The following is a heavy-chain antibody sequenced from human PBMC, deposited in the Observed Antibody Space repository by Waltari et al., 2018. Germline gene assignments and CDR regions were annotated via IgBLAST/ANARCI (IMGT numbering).Heavy chain of an antibody. J-gene: IGHJ6*02. D-gene: IGHD3-10*01. CDR2: IYHSGST. V-gene: IGHV4-38-2*01. CDR1: GYSISSGYY. CDR3: ARRGYYYYGMDV. Sequence: QVQLQESGPGLVKPSETLSLTCAVSGYSISSGYYWGWIRQPPGKGLEGIGSIYHSGSTYYNPSLKSRVTISVDTSKNQFSLKLSSVTAADTAVYYCARRGYYYYGMDVWGQGTTVTVSS.